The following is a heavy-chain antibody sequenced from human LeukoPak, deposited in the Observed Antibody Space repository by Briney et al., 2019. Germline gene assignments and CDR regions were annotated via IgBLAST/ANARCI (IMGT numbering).Heavy chain of an antibody. CDR1: GDSISSYY. Sequence: SETLSLTCTVSGDSISSYYWSWIRQPAGKGLEWIGRIYSSGSTKYSPSLKSRVTMSVDTSKNQFSLKLSSVTAADTAVYYCARDRDGGPPIWGQGTMVSVCS. J-gene: IGHJ3*02. D-gene: IGHD4-23*01. CDR3: ARDRDGGPPI. V-gene: IGHV4-4*07. CDR2: IYSSGST.